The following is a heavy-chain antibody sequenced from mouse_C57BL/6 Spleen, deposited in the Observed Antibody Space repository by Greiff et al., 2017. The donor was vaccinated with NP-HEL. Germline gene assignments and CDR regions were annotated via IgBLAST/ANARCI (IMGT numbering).Heavy chain of an antibody. CDR3: ARRNYDYDGYYFDY. D-gene: IGHD2-4*01. V-gene: IGHV1-61*01. Sequence: KQRPGQGLEWIGNIYPSDSETHYNQKFKDKATLTVDKSSSTAYMQISSLTSEDSAVYYCARRNYDYDGYYFDYWGQGTTLTVSS. CDR2: IYPSDSET. J-gene: IGHJ2*01.